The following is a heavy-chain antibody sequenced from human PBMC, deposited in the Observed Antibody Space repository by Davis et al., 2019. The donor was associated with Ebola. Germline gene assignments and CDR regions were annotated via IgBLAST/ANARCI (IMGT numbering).Heavy chain of an antibody. V-gene: IGHV1-18*01. CDR1: GYTFTSYG. D-gene: IGHD1-26*01. Sequence: ASVKVSCKASGYTFTSYGISWVRQAPGQGLEWMGWISAYNGNTNYAQKLQGRVTMTTDTSTSTAYMELRSLRYDDTAVYYCARDSSGTNYYYYGLDAWGQGTTVTVSS. CDR2: ISAYNGNT. J-gene: IGHJ6*02. CDR3: ARDSSGTNYYYYGLDA.